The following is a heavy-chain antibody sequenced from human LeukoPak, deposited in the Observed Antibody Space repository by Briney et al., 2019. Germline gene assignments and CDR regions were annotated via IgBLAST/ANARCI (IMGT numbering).Heavy chain of an antibody. D-gene: IGHD4-17*01. CDR3: AKRGYGWYFDL. CDR1: GGSISSSGYY. Sequence: SETLSLTCTVSGGSISSSGYYWGWIRQSPGKGLEWIGSIYYSGSIYYNPSLKSRVTISVDTSKNQFSLKLSSVTAADTAVYYCAKRGYGWYFDLWGRGTLVTVSS. CDR2: IYYSGSI. V-gene: IGHV4-39*01. J-gene: IGHJ2*01.